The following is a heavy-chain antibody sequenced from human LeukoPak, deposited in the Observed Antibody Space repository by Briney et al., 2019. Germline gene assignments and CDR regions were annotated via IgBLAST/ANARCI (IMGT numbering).Heavy chain of an antibody. CDR2: ISSSSSTI. J-gene: IGHJ4*02. CDR1: GFTFSSYS. V-gene: IGHV3-48*02. D-gene: IGHD6-13*01. CDR3: ARAYSSSWYEGSLDY. Sequence: GSLRLSCAASGFTFSSYSMNWVRQAPGKGLEWVSYISSSSSTIYYADSVKGRFTISRDNAKNSLYLQMNSLRDEDTAVYYCARAYSSSWYEGSLDYWGQGTLVTVSS.